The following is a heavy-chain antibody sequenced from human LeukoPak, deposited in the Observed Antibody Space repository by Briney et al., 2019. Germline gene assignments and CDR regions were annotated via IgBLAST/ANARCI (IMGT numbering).Heavy chain of an antibody. CDR3: ARDQEGFDY. CDR1: GYTFTSYG. V-gene: IGHV1-18*01. J-gene: IGHJ4*02. Sequence: GASVKVSCKASGYTFTSYGISWVRQAPGQGLEWMGWISAYNGNTNYAQKLQGRVTVTRDTSTSPVHMELSGLRSEDTAVYYCARDQEGFDYWGQGTLVTVSS. CDR2: ISAYNGNT.